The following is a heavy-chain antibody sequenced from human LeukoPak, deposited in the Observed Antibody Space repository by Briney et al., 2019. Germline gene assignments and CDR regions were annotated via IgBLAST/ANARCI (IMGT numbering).Heavy chain of an antibody. Sequence: SETLSLTCTVSGDSITTSYWSWIRQPPGKGLGWIGYIYYSGNTNYNPSLRSRVTISVDTSKSQFSLHLTSVTAADTAVYYCANAREPPYRGIYYYFESWGQGTLVTVSS. CDR1: GDSITTSY. D-gene: IGHD1-26*01. CDR2: IYYSGNT. CDR3: ANAREPPYRGIYYYFES. V-gene: IGHV4-59*01. J-gene: IGHJ4*02.